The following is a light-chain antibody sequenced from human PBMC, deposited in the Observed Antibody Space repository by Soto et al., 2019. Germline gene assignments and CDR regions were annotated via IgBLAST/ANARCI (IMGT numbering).Light chain of an antibody. Sequence: DIQMTQSPSTLSASVGDRVTITCRASQSISSWLAWYQQKPGKAPKLLIYDVSKLETGVPSRFSGSGSGTDFTLTISSLQPEDIATYFCQQYDDLPITFGQGTRLDVK. V-gene: IGKV1-5*01. J-gene: IGKJ5*01. CDR2: DVS. CDR3: QQYDDLPIT. CDR1: QSISSW.